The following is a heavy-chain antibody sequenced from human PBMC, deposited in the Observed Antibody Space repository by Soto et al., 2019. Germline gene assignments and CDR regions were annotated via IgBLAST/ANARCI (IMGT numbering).Heavy chain of an antibody. V-gene: IGHV3-9*01. J-gene: IGHJ4*02. CDR1: GFTFEDYA. CDR3: AKDIRFGGVAATASFDL. Sequence: GGSLRLSCAATGFTFEDYAMHWVRQVPGKGLEWVSGISWNSGSKGYAESVKGRFTISRENAKNSLFLQMDSLRTEDTALYYCAKDIRFGGVAATASFDLWGQGTVVTVSS. CDR2: ISWNSGSK. D-gene: IGHD3-16*01.